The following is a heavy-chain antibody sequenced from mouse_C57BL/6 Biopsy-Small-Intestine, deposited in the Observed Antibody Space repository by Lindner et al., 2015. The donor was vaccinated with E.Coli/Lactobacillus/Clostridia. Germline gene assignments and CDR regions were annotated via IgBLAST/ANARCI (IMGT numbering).Heavy chain of an antibody. CDR2: FHPYNGDT. J-gene: IGHJ1*01. D-gene: IGHD2-3*01. CDR1: GYTFTTYP. Sequence: VQLQESGAELVKPGASVKMSCKSSGYTFTTYPIEWLKQNHGKSLEWIGNFHPYNGDTKYNEKFKDKATLTVEKSSTTVYLELSRLTYDDSAVYYCARGVYDGYSGFFDVWGPGTTVTVSS. CDR3: ARGVYDGYSGFFDV. V-gene: IGHV1-47*01.